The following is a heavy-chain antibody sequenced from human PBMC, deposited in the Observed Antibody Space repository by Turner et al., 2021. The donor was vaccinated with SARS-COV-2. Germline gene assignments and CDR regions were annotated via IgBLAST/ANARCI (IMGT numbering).Heavy chain of an antibody. D-gene: IGHD6-6*01. CDR1: GSPFTSYY. Sequence: QVQLVQYGAEVKKPGASVQVSCKASGSPFTSYYMHWVRQAPGQGLDWMGWIHPNSGGTNYAQKFQGRVTMTRETSISTAYMDLGRLRSDDTAVYYCAREGAPVSSSSRVWFDPWGQGTLVTVSS. J-gene: IGHJ5*02. CDR3: AREGAPVSSSSRVWFDP. V-gene: IGHV1-2*02. CDR2: IHPNSGGT.